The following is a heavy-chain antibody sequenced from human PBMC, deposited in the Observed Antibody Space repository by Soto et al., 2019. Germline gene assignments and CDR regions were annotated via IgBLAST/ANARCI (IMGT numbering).Heavy chain of an antibody. J-gene: IGHJ5*02. CDR3: ARNSGVRLVRGRGDP. D-gene: IGHD5-12*01. V-gene: IGHV3-30*04. CDR1: GLTLSTSA. Sequence: QGQLHESGGGVVQPGRSLRISCAASGLTLSTSAMHWVRQAPGKGLEWVAMISHDVSHEYYGDYVKGRFSVSRDHFHNPLQLPMNSLRIKDTAVYFSARNSGVRLVRGRGDPWAQGTLVPVSP. CDR2: ISHDVSHE.